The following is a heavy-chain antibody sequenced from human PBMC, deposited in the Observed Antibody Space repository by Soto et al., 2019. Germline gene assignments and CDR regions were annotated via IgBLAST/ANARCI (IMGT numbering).Heavy chain of an antibody. V-gene: IGHV1-46*01. D-gene: IGHD5-18*01. CDR2: IRPSGGRT. J-gene: IGHJ4*02. Sequence: QVHLVQSGAEVKKPGASVKVSCKASGYTFTNYYIHWVRQAPGQGLEWLGIIRPSGGRTEYAQRCQGRVTRTRDTSTSTVYMERTSLTSEDTAVYYCAREPNESYYFDYWGQGTLVTVSS. CDR3: AREPNESYYFDY. CDR1: GYTFTNYY.